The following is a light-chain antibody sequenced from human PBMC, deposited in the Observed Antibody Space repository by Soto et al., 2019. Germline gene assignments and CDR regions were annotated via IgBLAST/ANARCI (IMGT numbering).Light chain of an antibody. V-gene: IGKV1-39*01. CDR1: QSISAY. CDR3: QESYSTPSVP. CDR2: AAS. Sequence: DIEMTQSPSSLSASLGDRVTITCRASQSISAYLNWYQQKPGKAPKLLIYAASSLQSGVPSRFSGSGSGTDFTLTISSLQPEDFATYYCQESYSTPSVPFGPGTKVDI. J-gene: IGKJ3*01.